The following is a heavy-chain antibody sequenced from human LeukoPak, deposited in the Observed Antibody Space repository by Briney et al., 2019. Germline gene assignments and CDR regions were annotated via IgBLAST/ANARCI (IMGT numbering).Heavy chain of an antibody. D-gene: IGHD3-22*01. J-gene: IGHJ4*02. V-gene: IGHV4-39*07. CDR3: ARVRITMIVVLGFDY. CDR2: LYYSGST. CDR1: GGSISSSSYY. Sequence: SETLSLTCTVSGGSISSSSYYWGWIRQPPGKGLEWIGSLYYSGSTYYNPSLKSRVTISVDTSKNQFSLKLSSVTAADTAVYYCARVRITMIVVLGFDYWGQGTLVTVSS.